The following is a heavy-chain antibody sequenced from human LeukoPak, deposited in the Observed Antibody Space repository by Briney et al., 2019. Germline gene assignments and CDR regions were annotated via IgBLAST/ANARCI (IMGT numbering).Heavy chain of an antibody. CDR1: GYTFTGYY. CDR3: AREGKKGVVVTAIPTLFGAFDI. J-gene: IGHJ3*02. D-gene: IGHD2-21*02. Sequence: GASVKVSCKASGYTFTGYYMHWVRQAPGQGLEWMGWINPSGGTTRYAQKFQGRVTITADKSTSTAYMELSSLRSEDTAVYYCAREGKKGVVVTAIPTLFGAFDIWGQGTMVTVSS. V-gene: IGHV1-46*01. CDR2: INPSGGTT.